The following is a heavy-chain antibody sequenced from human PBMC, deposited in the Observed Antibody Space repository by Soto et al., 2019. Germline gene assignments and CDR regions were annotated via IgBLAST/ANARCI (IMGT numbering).Heavy chain of an antibody. CDR3: ARSLSDYDFWSGYQDYYYYGMDF. D-gene: IGHD3-3*01. V-gene: IGHV1-3*01. Sequence: QVQLVQSGAEVKKPGASVKVSCKASGYTFTSYAMHWVRQAPGQRLEWMGWINAGNGNTKYSQKFQGRVTITRDTSASTAYMELSSLRSEDTAVYYCARSLSDYDFWSGYQDYYYYGMDFWGQGTTVTVSS. CDR2: INAGNGNT. J-gene: IGHJ6*02. CDR1: GYTFTSYA.